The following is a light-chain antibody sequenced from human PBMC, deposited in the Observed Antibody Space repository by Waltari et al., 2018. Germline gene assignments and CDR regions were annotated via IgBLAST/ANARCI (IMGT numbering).Light chain of an antibody. CDR1: QSISHY. CDR3: QHYVNLPAT. Sequence: EVVLTQSPGTLSLSPGEGATLSCRASQSISHYLAWYQKKPGQAPRLLIYHASSRATGIPDRFSGSGSGTDFSLTISRLEPEDFAVYYCQHYVNLPATFGQGTKVEI. J-gene: IGKJ1*01. V-gene: IGKV3-20*01. CDR2: HAS.